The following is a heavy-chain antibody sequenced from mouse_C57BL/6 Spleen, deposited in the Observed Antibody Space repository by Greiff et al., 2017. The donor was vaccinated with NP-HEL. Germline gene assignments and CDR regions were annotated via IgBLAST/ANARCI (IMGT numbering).Heavy chain of an antibody. CDR1: GFTFSNYW. Sequence: EVKLVESGGGLVQPGGSMKLSCVASGFTFSNYWMNWVRQSPEKGLEWVAQIRLKSDNYATHYAESVKGRFTISRDDSKSSVYLQMNNLRAEDTGIYYCTEGDYDGDYAMDYWGQGTSVTVSS. CDR3: TEGDYDGDYAMDY. V-gene: IGHV6-3*01. D-gene: IGHD2-4*01. CDR2: IRLKSDNYAT. J-gene: IGHJ4*01.